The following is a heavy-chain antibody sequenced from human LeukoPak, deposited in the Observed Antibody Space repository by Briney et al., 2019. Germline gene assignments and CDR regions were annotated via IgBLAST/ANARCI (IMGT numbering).Heavy chain of an antibody. Sequence: SETLSLTCTVSGGSISSYYWSWIRQPPGKGLEWIGYIYYSGSTNYNPSLKSRVTISVDTSKNQFSLKLSSVTAADTAVYYCARDKYTGVGATSVVAFDIWGQGTMVTVSS. CDR3: ARDKYTGVGATSVVAFDI. CDR2: IYYSGST. V-gene: IGHV4-59*01. J-gene: IGHJ3*02. CDR1: GGSISSYY. D-gene: IGHD1-26*01.